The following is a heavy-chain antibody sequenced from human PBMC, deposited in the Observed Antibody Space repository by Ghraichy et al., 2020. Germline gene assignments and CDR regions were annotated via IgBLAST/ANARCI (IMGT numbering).Heavy chain of an antibody. CDR1: GFSLNNYW. J-gene: IGHJ4*02. CDR2: INSDGRDT. Sequence: LSLTCAASGFSLNNYWMHWVRQAPGKGLVWVSRINSDGRDTTYADSVKGRFTISRDNARNTLYLQMNSLRAEDTAVYYCAREYCRGGRCYFGTGGSHFDYWGQGTLVTVSS. V-gene: IGHV3-74*03. CDR3: AREYCRGGRCYFGTGGSHFDY. D-gene: IGHD2-15*01.